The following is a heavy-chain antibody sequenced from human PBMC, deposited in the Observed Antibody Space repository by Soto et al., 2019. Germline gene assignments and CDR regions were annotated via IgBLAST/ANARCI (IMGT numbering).Heavy chain of an antibody. V-gene: IGHV3-33*01. CDR2: IWYDGSNK. CDR1: GFTFSSYG. J-gene: IGHJ4*02. D-gene: IGHD2-15*01. CDR3: ARAGSSGGSPLDY. Sequence: QVQLVESGGGVVQPGRSLRLSCAASGFTFSSYGMHWVRQAPGKGLEWVAVIWYDGSNKYYADSVKGRFTISRDNSKNTLYLQMNSLRAEDTAVYYCARAGSSGGSPLDYWVQGTLVTVSS.